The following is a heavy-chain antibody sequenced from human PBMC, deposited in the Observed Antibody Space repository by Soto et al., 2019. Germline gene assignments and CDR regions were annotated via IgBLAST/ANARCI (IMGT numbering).Heavy chain of an antibody. CDR2: IIPIFGTA. D-gene: IGHD2-2*01. Sequence: QEQLVQSGAEVKKPGSSVKVSCKASGGTFSSYAISWVRQAPGQGLEWMGGIIPIFGTANYAQKFQGRVTITADESTSTAYMELSSLRSEDTAVYYCARGVQDIVVVPAARYYYYGMDVWGQGTTVTVSS. CDR3: ARGVQDIVVVPAARYYYYGMDV. J-gene: IGHJ6*02. V-gene: IGHV1-69*01. CDR1: GGTFSSYA.